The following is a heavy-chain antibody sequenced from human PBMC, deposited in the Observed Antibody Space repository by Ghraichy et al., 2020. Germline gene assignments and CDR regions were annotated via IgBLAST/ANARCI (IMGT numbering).Heavy chain of an antibody. V-gene: IGHV3-15*01. CDR2: IKSKTDGGTT. J-gene: IGHJ3*02. Sequence: GGYLRLSCAASGFTFSNAWMSWVRQAPGKGLEWVGRIKSKTDGGTTDYAAPVKGRFTISRDDSKNTLYLQMNSLKTEDTAVYYCTTDPGYSGYDFYAFDIWGQGTMVTVSS. CDR3: TTDPGYSGYDFYAFDI. D-gene: IGHD5-12*01. CDR1: GFTFSNAW.